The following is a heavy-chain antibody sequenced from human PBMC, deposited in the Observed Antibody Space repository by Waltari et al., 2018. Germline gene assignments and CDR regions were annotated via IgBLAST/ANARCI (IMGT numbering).Heavy chain of an antibody. Sequence: EVQLVESGGGLVQPGGSLRLSCAASGFTFSSYAMSWVRQAPGKGLEWVSAISGSGGSTYYADSVKGRFTISRDNSKNTLYLQMNSLRAEDTAVYYCAKPSDTGIAAAGRYYYYYGMDVWGQGTTVTVSS. CDR3: AKPSDTGIAAAGRYYYYYGMDV. CDR2: ISGSGGST. CDR1: GFTFSSYA. D-gene: IGHD6-13*01. V-gene: IGHV3-23*04. J-gene: IGHJ6*02.